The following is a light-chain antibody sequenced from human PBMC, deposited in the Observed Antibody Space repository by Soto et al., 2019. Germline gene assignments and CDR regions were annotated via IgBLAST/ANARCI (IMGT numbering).Light chain of an antibody. CDR1: SSNIGRST. V-gene: IGLV1-44*01. Sequence: QSVLTQPPSASGTPGQRVTIPCSGSSSNIGRSTVNWYQQLPGADPRLLIYINNQRPSGVPDRFSGSKSGTSASLAISGLQSEDEAEYYCAAWDDSLKGYVCGTGTKLTVL. CDR3: AAWDDSLKGYV. J-gene: IGLJ1*01. CDR2: INN.